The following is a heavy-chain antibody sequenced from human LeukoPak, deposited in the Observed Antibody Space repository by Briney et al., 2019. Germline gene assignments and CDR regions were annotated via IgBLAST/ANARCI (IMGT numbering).Heavy chain of an antibody. Sequence: ETLSLTCAVYGGSFSGYYWSWVRQAPGKGLEWVSAISGSGGSTYYADSVKGRFTISRDNSKNTLYLQMNSLRAEDTALYYCAKPAKTDYADYWGQGTLVTVSS. V-gene: IGHV3-23*01. CDR3: AKPAKTDYADY. CDR2: ISGSGGST. D-gene: IGHD1-14*01. CDR1: GGSFSGYY. J-gene: IGHJ4*02.